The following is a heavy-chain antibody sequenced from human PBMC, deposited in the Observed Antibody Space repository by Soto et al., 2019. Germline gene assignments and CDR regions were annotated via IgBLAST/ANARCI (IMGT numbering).Heavy chain of an antibody. CDR1: GYTFTSYG. V-gene: IGHV1-18*01. J-gene: IGHJ3*02. D-gene: IGHD3-10*01. CDR3: ARALRITMVRGVIPGLDAFDI. Sequence: ASVKVSCKASGYTFTSYGISWVRQAPGQGLEWMGWISAYNGNTNYAQKLQGRVTMTTDTSTSTAYMELRSLRSDDTAVYYCARALRITMVRGVIPGLDAFDIWGQGTMVTVS. CDR2: ISAYNGNT.